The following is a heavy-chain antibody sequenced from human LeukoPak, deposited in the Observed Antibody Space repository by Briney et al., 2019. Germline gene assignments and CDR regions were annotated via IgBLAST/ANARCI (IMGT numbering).Heavy chain of an antibody. CDR2: IYYSGST. D-gene: IGHD6-19*01. CDR3: ARSYSSGWYGGAFDI. CDR1: GGSISSYY. J-gene: IGHJ3*02. V-gene: IGHV4-59*01. Sequence: PSETLSLTCTVSGGSISSYYWSWIRQPPGKGLEWIGYIYYSGSTNYNPSLKSRVTISVDTSKNQFSLKLSSVTAADTAVYYCARSYSSGWYGGAFDIWGQGTMVTVSS.